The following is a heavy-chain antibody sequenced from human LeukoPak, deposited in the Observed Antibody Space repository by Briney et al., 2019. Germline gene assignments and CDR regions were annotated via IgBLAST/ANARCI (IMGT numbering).Heavy chain of an antibody. D-gene: IGHD2-15*01. CDR3: ARQLGYCSDGTCYFEY. CDR2: LYSGGST. CDR1: GFTVSSNY. V-gene: IGHV3-66*04. Sequence: GRSLRLSCAASGFTVSSNYMTWVRQAPGKGLEWVSILYSGGSTYYADSVKGRFTISRDNSKNTLYLQMNSLRAEDTAIYYCARQLGYCSDGTCYFEYWGQGALVTVSS. J-gene: IGHJ4*02.